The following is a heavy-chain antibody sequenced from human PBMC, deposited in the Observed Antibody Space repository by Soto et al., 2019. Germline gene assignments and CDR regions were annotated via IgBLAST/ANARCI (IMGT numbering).Heavy chain of an antibody. V-gene: IGHV1-46*01. CDR2: INPSGGST. CDR1: GYTFTSYY. Sequence: GASVKVSCKASGYTFTSYYMHWVRQAPGQGLEWMGIINPSGGSTSYAQKFQGRVTMTRDTSTSTVYMELSSLRSEDTAVYYCARDGFYCGGDCYSSRFDPWGQGTLVTVSS. J-gene: IGHJ5*02. CDR3: ARDGFYCGGDCYSSRFDP. D-gene: IGHD2-21*02.